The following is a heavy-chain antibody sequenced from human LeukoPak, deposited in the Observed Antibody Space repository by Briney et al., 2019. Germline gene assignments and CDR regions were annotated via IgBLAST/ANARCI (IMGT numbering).Heavy chain of an antibody. CDR2: ISGSGGST. D-gene: IGHD6-19*01. CDR3: AKDRRRIAVAGISPFDY. J-gene: IGHJ4*02. V-gene: IGHV3-23*01. CDR1: GFTFSSYA. Sequence: GGSLRLSCAASGFTFSSYAMSWVRQAPGKGLEWVSAISGSGGSTYYADSAKGRFTISRDNSKNTLYLQMNSLRAEDTAVYYCAKDRRRIAVAGISPFDYWGQGTLVTVSS.